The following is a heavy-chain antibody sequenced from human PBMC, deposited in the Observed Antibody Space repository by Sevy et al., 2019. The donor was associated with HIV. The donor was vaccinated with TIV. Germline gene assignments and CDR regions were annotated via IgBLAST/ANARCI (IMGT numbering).Heavy chain of an antibody. V-gene: IGHV3-23*01. Sequence: RGSLRLSCVASGFTFDNYAMSWVRRAPGKGLEWVSAIRGAGGSTYYADSVKGRFTISRDNSKNTVYLQMNSLRAEDTALYYCAKDYEFGSGSLMGLFDYWGQGTLVTVSS. CDR1: GFTFDNYA. J-gene: IGHJ4*02. CDR3: AKDYEFGSGSLMGLFDY. D-gene: IGHD3-10*01. CDR2: IRGAGGST.